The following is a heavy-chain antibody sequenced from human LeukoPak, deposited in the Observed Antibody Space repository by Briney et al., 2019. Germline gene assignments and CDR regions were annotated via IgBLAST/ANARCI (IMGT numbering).Heavy chain of an antibody. CDR2: ISAYNGNT. V-gene: IGHV1-18*01. CDR1: GYTFTSYG. J-gene: IGHJ5*02. Sequence: GASVKVSCKASGYTFTSYGISWVRQAPGQGLEWMGWISAYNGNTNYAQKLQGRVTMTTDTSTSTAYMELRSLRPDDTAVYYCARGYYDILTGYWWFDPWGQGTLVTASS. CDR3: ARGYYDILTGYWWFDP. D-gene: IGHD3-9*01.